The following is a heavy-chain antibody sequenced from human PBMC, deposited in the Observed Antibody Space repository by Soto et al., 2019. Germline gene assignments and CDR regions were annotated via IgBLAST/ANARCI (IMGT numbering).Heavy chain of an antibody. CDR3: NRDWRHAFDY. D-gene: IGHD1-1*01. CDR1: GVTFSESA. Sequence: EVQLVEYGGGFVRPGGSLTLSCRTSGVTFSESAMNWVRQASGQGLEWVGHIRSQPNGHATEYAASVKGRFTISTDDSRNRAYLQMDSLKTEATAVYFCNRDWRHAFDYWGQGILVTVSS. V-gene: IGHV3-73*02. CDR2: IRSQPNGHAT. J-gene: IGHJ4*02.